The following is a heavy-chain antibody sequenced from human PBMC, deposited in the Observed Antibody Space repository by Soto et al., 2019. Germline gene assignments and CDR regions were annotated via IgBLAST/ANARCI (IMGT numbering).Heavy chain of an antibody. D-gene: IGHD4-17*01. CDR1: GGPLSSFY. CDR2: IYYTVST. J-gene: IGHJ3*02. CDR3: AVTRGGAHPHDI. V-gene: IGHV4-59*01. Sequence: SETLSLTCNSSGGPLSSFYYSWIRQAPGKGLEWIGYIYYTVSTNYNPSLKSRVTMSVDTSKNQFSLKLTSVTAADTAVYFCAVTRGGAHPHDIWGQGTMVTVS.